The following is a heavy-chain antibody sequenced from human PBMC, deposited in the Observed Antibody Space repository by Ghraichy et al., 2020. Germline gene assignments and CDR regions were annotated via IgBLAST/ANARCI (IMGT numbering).Heavy chain of an antibody. V-gene: IGHV3-48*02. CDR3: ARDGGGPVWSGYLDWFDP. J-gene: IGHJ5*02. D-gene: IGHD3-3*01. CDR1: GFTFSSYS. CDR2: ITSGSTTI. Sequence: GGSLRLSCAASGFTFSSYSMNWVRLAPGKGLEWVSYITSGSTTIYYADSVKGRFTISRDNAQNSLYLQMNSLRDEDTAVYYCARDGGGPVWSGYLDWFDPWGQGTLVTVSA.